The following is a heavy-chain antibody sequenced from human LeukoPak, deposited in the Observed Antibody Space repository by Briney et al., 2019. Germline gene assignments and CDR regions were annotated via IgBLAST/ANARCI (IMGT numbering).Heavy chain of an antibody. J-gene: IGHJ6*02. CDR2: INPSGGST. CDR1: GYTFTSYY. CDR3: ARDGPVVPAAMGRNYYYGMDV. D-gene: IGHD2-2*01. V-gene: IGHV1-46*01. Sequence: ASVKVSCKASGYTFTSYYMHWVRQAPGQGLEWMGIINPSGGSTSYAQKFQGRVTMTRDTSTSTVYMELSSLRSEDTAVYYCARDGPVVPAAMGRNYYYGMDVWGQGTTVTVSS.